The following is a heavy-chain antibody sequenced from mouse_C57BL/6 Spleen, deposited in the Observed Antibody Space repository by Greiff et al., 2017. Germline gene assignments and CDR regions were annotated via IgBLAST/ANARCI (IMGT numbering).Heavy chain of an antibody. V-gene: IGHV5-9-1*02. CDR2: ISSGGDYI. Sequence: EVHLVESGEGLVKPGGSLKLSCAASGFTFSSYAMSWVRQTPEKRLEWVAYISSGGDYIYYADTVKGRFTISRDNARNTLYLQMSSLKSEDTAMYYCTRDRGNYFDYWGQGTLVTVSA. CDR1: GFTFSSYA. D-gene: IGHD2-1*01. CDR3: TRDRGNYFDY. J-gene: IGHJ3*01.